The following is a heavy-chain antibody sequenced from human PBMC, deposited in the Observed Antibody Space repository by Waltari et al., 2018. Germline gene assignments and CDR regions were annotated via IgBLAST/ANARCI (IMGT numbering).Heavy chain of an antibody. D-gene: IGHD6-19*01. V-gene: IGHV1-69*01. CDR3: ARGGIAVAGTGFYDY. Sequence: QVQLVQSGAEVKKPGSSVKVSCKASGGTFSSYAISWVRQAPGQGLEWMGGIIPILGTANYSQKFQGRVTINADESTSTAYMELSSLRSEDTAVYYCARGGIAVAGTGFYDYWGQGTLVTVSS. J-gene: IGHJ4*02. CDR2: IIPILGTA. CDR1: GGTFSSYA.